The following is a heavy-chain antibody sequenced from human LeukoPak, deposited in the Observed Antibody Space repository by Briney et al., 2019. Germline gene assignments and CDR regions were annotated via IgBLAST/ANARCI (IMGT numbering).Heavy chain of an antibody. D-gene: IGHD2-2*01. Sequence: GASVKVSCKASGYTFTSYDINWVRQATGQGLEWMGWMNPNSGNTGYAQEFQGRVTMTRNTSISTAYMELSSLRSEDTAVYYCARGRYCSSTSCYVGGIDYWGQGTLVTVSS. CDR2: MNPNSGNT. V-gene: IGHV1-8*01. CDR1: GYTFTSYD. CDR3: ARGRYCSSTSCYVGGIDY. J-gene: IGHJ4*02.